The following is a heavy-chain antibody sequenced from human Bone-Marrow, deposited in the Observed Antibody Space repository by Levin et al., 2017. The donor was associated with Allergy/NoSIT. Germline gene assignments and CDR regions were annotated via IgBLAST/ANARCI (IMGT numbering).Heavy chain of an antibody. CDR3: ARGLDYSGLP. V-gene: IGHV3-21*01. J-gene: IGHJ5*02. CDR1: GFTFSTYS. D-gene: IGHD5-12*01. Sequence: ASVKVSCAASGFTFSTYSMNWVRQAPGKGLDWVSSITSSSSYIYYADSVKGRFTISRDNAKNSLYLQMNSLRVEDTAVYYCARGLDYSGLPRGQRALVTVSS. CDR2: ITSSSSYI.